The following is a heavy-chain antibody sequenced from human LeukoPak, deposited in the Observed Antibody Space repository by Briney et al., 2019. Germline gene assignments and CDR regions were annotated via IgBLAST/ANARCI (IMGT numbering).Heavy chain of an antibody. CDR1: GFTFSTYW. CDR3: ARDFVQWLVSPADY. J-gene: IGHJ4*02. Sequence: PGGSLRLSCAASGFTFSTYWMSWVRQAPGKGLEWVANIKQDGSEKYYVDSVKGRFTISRDNAKNSLYLQMNSLRAEDTAVYYCARDFVQWLVSPADYWGQGTLVTVSS. CDR2: IKQDGSEK. D-gene: IGHD6-19*01. V-gene: IGHV3-7*03.